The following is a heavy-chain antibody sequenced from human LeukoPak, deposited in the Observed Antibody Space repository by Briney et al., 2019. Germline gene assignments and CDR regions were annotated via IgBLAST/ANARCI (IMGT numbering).Heavy chain of an antibody. Sequence: PSQTLSLTCAVSGGSISRNSFSWNWIRQPPGKGLEWIGDIYHSGSTYYNPSLESRVTISIDRSKNQFSLKLRSVTAADTAVYYCARDRNYGDHGSYYFDHWGQGILVTVSS. J-gene: IGHJ4*02. CDR3: ARDRNYGDHGSYYFDH. V-gene: IGHV4-30-2*01. D-gene: IGHD4-17*01. CDR2: IYHSGST. CDR1: GGSISRNSFS.